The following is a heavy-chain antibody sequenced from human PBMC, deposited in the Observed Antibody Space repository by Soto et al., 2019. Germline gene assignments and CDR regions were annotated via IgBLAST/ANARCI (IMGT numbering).Heavy chain of an antibody. V-gene: IGHV3-21*01. Sequence: EVQLVESGGGLVKPGGSLRLSCAASGFTFSSYSMNWVRQAPGKGLEWVSSISSSSSYIYYADSVKGRFTISRDNAKNSLYLQMNSLRAEDTAVYYCASNPGDYSSIDYWGQGTLVTVSS. CDR2: ISSSSSYI. CDR3: ASNPGDYSSIDY. CDR1: GFTFSSYS. J-gene: IGHJ4*02. D-gene: IGHD4-17*01.